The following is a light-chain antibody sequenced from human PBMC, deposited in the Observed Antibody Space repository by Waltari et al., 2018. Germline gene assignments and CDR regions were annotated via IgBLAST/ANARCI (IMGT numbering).Light chain of an antibody. CDR3: LQDYSYPLS. J-gene: IGKJ4*01. CDR1: QDIRSD. CDR2: AAS. V-gene: IGKV1-6*01. Sequence: AIQVTQSPSSLSASVGDPVTITCQASQDIRSDLGWYQQKPGKVPKFLIYAASNFQSGVPSRFSGSGSGADFTLTISSLQPEDFATYYCLQDYSYPLSFGGGTKVEIK.